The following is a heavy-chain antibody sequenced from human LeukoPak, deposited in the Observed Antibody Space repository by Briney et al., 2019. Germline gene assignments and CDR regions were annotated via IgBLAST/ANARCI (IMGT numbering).Heavy chain of an antibody. CDR2: INPHSGGT. Sequence: VASVKVSCKASGGTFSSYAISWVRQAPGQGLEWMGWINPHSGGTNYAHKFQGRVTMTRDTSISTAYMELSSLRSDDTAVYYCAREGGSSYGYAYHWGQGTLVTVSS. V-gene: IGHV1-2*07. D-gene: IGHD5-18*01. J-gene: IGHJ5*02. CDR1: GGTFSSYA. CDR3: AREGGSSYGYAYH.